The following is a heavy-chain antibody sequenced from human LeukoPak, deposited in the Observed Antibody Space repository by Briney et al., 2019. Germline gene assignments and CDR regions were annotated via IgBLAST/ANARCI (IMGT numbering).Heavy chain of an antibody. CDR3: AKSRGSGLFDY. D-gene: IGHD3-10*01. V-gene: IGHV3-15*01. CDR2: IKSKTDGGTT. CDR1: GFTFSDYY. J-gene: IGHJ4*02. Sequence: GGSLRLSCAASGFTFSDYYMSWVRQAPGKGLEWVGRIKSKTDGGTTDYAAPVKGRFTISRDDSKNTLYLQMNSLRAEDTAVYYCAKSRGSGLFDYWGQGTLVTVAS.